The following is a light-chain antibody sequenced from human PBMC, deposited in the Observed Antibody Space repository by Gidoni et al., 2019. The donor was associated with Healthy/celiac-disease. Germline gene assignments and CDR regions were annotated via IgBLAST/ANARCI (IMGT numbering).Light chain of an antibody. CDR2: AAS. J-gene: IGKJ1*01. V-gene: IGKV1-12*01. Sequence: DIEITQSPSSVSASVGDRVTITCRASQRISSWLAWYQQKPGKAPKLLIYAASSLQSGVPSRFSGSGSGTDFTLTISRLQPEDFATYHCQQANSFPWTFGQGTKVEIK. CDR3: QQANSFPWT. CDR1: QRISSW.